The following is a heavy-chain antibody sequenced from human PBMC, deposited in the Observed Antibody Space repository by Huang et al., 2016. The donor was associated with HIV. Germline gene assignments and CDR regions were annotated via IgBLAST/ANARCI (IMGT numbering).Heavy chain of an antibody. CDR3: ARDATKNPRGWFDP. D-gene: IGHD3-10*01. CDR2: IMRLGSP. V-gene: IGHV4-34*02. Sequence: QVHLQQWGAGLLKSAETLSLTGAVYGGSLSGYYWSWLRKTPGKGLEWIGEIMRLGSPNYTPAQKSRVSISMDGSKKQFSLKLRSISDADTAVYFCARDATKNPRGWFDPWGQGTLVTVSS. CDR1: GGSLSGYY. J-gene: IGHJ5*02.